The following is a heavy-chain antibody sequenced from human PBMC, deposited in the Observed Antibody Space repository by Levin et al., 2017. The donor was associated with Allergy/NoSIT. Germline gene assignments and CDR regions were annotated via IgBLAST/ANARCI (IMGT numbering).Heavy chain of an antibody. V-gene: IGHV1-46*01. CDR1: GYTFTSYY. CDR3: ARDPRSVVVPAATNNYFDY. D-gene: IGHD2-2*01. Sequence: GESLKISCKASGYTFTSYYMHWVRQAPGQGLEWMGIINPSGGSTSYAQKFQGRVTMTRDTSTSTVYMELSSLRSEDTAVYYCARDPRSVVVPAATNNYFDYWGQGTLVTVSS. J-gene: IGHJ4*02. CDR2: INPSGGST.